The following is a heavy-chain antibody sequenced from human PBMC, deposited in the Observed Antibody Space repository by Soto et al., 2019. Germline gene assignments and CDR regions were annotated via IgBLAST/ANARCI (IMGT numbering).Heavy chain of an antibody. CDR1: GFTFSSYS. CDR2: ISSSSSTI. D-gene: IGHD2-15*01. V-gene: IGHV3-48*01. Sequence: GESLKISCAASGFTFSSYSMNWVRQAPGKGLEWVSYISSSSSTIYYADSVKGRFTISRDNAKNSLYLQMNSLRAEDTAVYYCARDQDCSGGSCYSVPFWDWGQGTLVTVSS. CDR3: ARDQDCSGGSCYSVPFWD. J-gene: IGHJ4*02.